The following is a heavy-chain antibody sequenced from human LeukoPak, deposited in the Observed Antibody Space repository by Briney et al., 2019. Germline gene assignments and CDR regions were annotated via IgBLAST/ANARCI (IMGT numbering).Heavy chain of an antibody. J-gene: IGHJ4*02. CDR3: ARGGFEQWLVWFDY. Sequence: GASVKVSCKASGYTFTSYAMNWVRQAPGQGLEWMGWINTNTGNPTCAQGFTGRFVFSLDTSVSTAYLQISSLKAEDTAVYYCARGGFEQWLVWFDYWGQGTLVTVSS. CDR2: INTNTGNP. D-gene: IGHD6-19*01. CDR1: GYTFTSYA. V-gene: IGHV7-4-1*02.